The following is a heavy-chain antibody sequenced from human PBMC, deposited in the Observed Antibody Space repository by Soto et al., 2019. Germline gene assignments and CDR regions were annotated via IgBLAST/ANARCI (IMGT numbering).Heavy chain of an antibody. J-gene: IGHJ6*02. CDR3: AGRFSGYDYYYYYGMDV. CDR1: GGTFTSYG. CDR2: IGAYNGNT. Sequence: ASVKVSCKASGGTFTSYGISWVRQAPGQGLEWMGWIGAYNGNTNYAQKLQGRVTMTTDTSTSTAYMELRSLRSDDTAVYYCAGRFSGYDYYYYYGMDVWGQGTTVTVSS. D-gene: IGHD5-12*01. V-gene: IGHV1-18*01.